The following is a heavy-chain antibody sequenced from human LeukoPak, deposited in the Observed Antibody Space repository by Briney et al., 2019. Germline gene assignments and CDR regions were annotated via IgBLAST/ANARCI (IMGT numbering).Heavy chain of an antibody. Sequence: SVKVSCKASGGTFSSYAISWVRQAPGQGLEWMGGIIPIFGTANYAQKFQGRVTITADESTSTAYMELSSLRSEDTAVYYCARDARGAAAADDPFDIWGQGTMVTVSS. CDR1: GGTFSSYA. V-gene: IGHV1-69*13. J-gene: IGHJ3*02. CDR2: IIPIFGTA. D-gene: IGHD6-13*01. CDR3: ARDARGAAAADDPFDI.